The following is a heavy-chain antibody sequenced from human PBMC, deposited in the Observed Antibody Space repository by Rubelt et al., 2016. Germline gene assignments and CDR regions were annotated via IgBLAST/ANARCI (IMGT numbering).Heavy chain of an antibody. J-gene: IGHJ3*02. CDR2: IYYIGGT. CDR3: ARGEAEQWLVIPDAFDI. V-gene: IGHV4-39*01. CDR1: GGSISSSSYY. Sequence: QLQLQESGPGLVKPSETLSLTCTVSGGSISSSSYYWGWIRQPPGKGLAWIGSIYYIGGTYYNPSLRGRVSISVDTSKSQFSLRRSSVTAADTAVDYCARGEAEQWLVIPDAFDIWGQGTMVTVSS. D-gene: IGHD6-19*01.